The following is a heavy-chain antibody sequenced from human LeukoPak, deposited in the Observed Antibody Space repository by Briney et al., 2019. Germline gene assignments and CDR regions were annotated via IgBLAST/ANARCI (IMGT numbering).Heavy chain of an antibody. CDR1: GFTFSSYG. Sequence: PGGSLRLSCAASGFTFSSYGMHWVRQAPGRGLEWVASIWSDGSNEKYAGSVEGRFTISRDNSKNTLYLQVNSLRAEDTAVYYCAKDWSGPIDYWGQGTLVTVSS. CDR2: IWSDGSNE. V-gene: IGHV3-30*02. CDR3: AKDWSGPIDY. J-gene: IGHJ4*02. D-gene: IGHD3/OR15-3a*01.